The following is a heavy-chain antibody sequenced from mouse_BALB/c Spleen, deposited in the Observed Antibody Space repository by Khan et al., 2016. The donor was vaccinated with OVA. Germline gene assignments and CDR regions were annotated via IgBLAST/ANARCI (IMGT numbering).Heavy chain of an antibody. J-gene: IGHJ3*01. Sequence: VRLQQSGPELVKPGASMKISCKASGYSFTDYTMNWVKQSHGKNLEWIGLINPYNGGTSYTQKLKGKATLPVDKSSSTAYMELLSLTSDDSAVYCCARSRYGNFAYWGQGTLVTVSA. D-gene: IGHD2-10*02. V-gene: IGHV1-18*01. CDR1: GYSFTDYT. CDR3: ARSRYGNFAY. CDR2: INPYNGGT.